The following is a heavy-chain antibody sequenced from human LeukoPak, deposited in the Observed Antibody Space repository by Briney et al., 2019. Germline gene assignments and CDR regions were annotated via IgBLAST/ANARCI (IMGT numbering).Heavy chain of an antibody. Sequence: ASVKVSCKPSGGTFSSFAISWVRQAPGQGLEWMGGIITLFGTATYSQMFQGRVTITTDESTSTAYMDLSSLKSEDTAVYYCARLMTSYYYFDYWGQGTLVTVSS. CDR1: GGTFSSFA. V-gene: IGHV1-69*05. D-gene: IGHD2-21*01. CDR3: ARLMTSYYYFDY. CDR2: IITLFGTA. J-gene: IGHJ4*02.